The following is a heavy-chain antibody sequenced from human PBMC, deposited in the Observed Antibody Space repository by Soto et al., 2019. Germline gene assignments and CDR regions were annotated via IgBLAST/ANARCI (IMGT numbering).Heavy chain of an antibody. J-gene: IGHJ4*02. CDR2: ISGSDDST. D-gene: IGHD2-21*01. CDR3: AKRDLSYAGEFDN. Sequence: EVQLSESGGGLVQPGGSLRLSCAASGFTFSDYSMGWVRQAPGKGLELVSAISGSDDSTNYSYSVRGRFTISRDNSKNTLYLQMSSLRAEDTAIYYCAKRDLSYAGEFDNWGQGTLVTVSS. V-gene: IGHV3-23*01. CDR1: GFTFSDYS.